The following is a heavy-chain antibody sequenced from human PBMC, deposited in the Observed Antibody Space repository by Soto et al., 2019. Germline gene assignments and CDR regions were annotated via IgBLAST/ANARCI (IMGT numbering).Heavy chain of an antibody. D-gene: IGHD4-17*01. CDR1: GGSISSYY. CDR2: IYYSGST. CDR3: ARETDYGDAFGI. J-gene: IGHJ3*02. Sequence: SETLSLTCTVSGGSISSYYWSWIRQPPGKGLEWIGYIYYSGSTNYNPSLKSRVTISVDTSKNQFSLKLSSVTAADTAVYYCARETDYGDAFGIWGQGTMVTVSS. V-gene: IGHV4-59*01.